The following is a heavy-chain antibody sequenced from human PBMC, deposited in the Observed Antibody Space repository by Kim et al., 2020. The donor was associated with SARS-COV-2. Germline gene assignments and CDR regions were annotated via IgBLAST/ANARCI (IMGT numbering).Heavy chain of an antibody. D-gene: IGHD3-9*01. V-gene: IGHV4-59*01. J-gene: IGHJ6*02. Sequence: RVTISVDTSKNQFSLKLSSVTAADTAVYYCARDRLLRYPTSAYYYGMDVWGQGTTVTVSS. CDR3: ARDRLLRYPTSAYYYGMDV.